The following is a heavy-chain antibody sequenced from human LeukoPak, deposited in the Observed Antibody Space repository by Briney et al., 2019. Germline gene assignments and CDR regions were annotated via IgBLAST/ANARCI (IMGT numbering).Heavy chain of an antibody. D-gene: IGHD4-17*01. Sequence: PSETLSLTCTVSSGSISSYFWSWIRQPPGKGLEWIGYIYYSGSTNYNPSLKSRVTISVDTSVNQFSLKLSSVTRADTAVYYCARGGGYGDYYFDYWGQGSLVTVSS. J-gene: IGHJ4*02. CDR2: IYYSGST. V-gene: IGHV4-59*01. CDR1: SGSISSYF. CDR3: ARGGGYGDYYFDY.